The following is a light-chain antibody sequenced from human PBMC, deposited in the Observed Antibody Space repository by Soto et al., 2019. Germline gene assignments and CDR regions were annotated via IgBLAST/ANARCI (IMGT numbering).Light chain of an antibody. V-gene: IGKV1-33*01. Sequence: DIPMTQSPSTLSSSLGDRVTITCRASQGIRNDLGWYQQKPGKPPKLLIYDASNLQTGVPSRFSGSGSGTDFTFTISSLQPEDIATYFCHKYDNLSQNFGPGTKVDIK. J-gene: IGKJ3*01. CDR1: QGIRND. CDR2: DAS. CDR3: HKYDNLSQN.